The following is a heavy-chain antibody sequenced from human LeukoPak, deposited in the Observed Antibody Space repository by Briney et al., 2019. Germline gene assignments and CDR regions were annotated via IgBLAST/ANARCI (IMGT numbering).Heavy chain of an antibody. D-gene: IGHD3-10*01. J-gene: IGHJ4*02. V-gene: IGHV3-53*01. CDR1: GFTISNNY. Sequence: GGSLTLSCTASGFTISNNYMGWVRQAPGKGLEWVSIIYSLGITYYADSLRGRFTISRDNSKNTVYLQMNSLRVEDTAVYYCARARLWFGELNYYYFDSWGQGTLVAVS. CDR2: IYSLGIT. CDR3: ARARLWFGELNYYYFDS.